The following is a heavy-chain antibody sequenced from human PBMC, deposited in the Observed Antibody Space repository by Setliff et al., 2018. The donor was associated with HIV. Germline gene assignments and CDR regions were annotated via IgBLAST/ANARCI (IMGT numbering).Heavy chain of an antibody. D-gene: IGHD1-26*01. Sequence: ETLSLTCSVSGGSFSGYYWSWIRQPPGKGLEWIGYIYIYNSGSTNYNPSLTSRVTISVDTSRNQFSLKLNSVTAADTAIYYCARLRDMEWELIGLDYWGRGTLVTVSS. V-gene: IGHV4-59*01. CDR3: ARLRDMEWELIGLDY. J-gene: IGHJ4*02. CDR2: IYIYNSGST. CDR1: GGSFSGYY.